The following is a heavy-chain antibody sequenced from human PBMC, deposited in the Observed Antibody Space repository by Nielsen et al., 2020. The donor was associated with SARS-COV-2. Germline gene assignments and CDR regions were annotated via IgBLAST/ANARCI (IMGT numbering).Heavy chain of an antibody. D-gene: IGHD3-10*01. Sequence: GGSLRLSCAASGFTFSSYAMHWVRQAPGKGLEWVAVISYDGSNKYYADSVKGRFTISRDNSKNTLYLQMNSLRAEDTAVYYCARGFSGSYYNGFDYWGQGTLVTVSS. CDR2: ISYDGSNK. V-gene: IGHV3-30-3*01. CDR3: ARGFSGSYYNGFDY. CDR1: GFTFSSYA. J-gene: IGHJ4*02.